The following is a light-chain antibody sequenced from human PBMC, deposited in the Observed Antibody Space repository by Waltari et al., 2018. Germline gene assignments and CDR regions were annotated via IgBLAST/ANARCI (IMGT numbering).Light chain of an antibody. CDR3: QQTYSPPRT. J-gene: IGKJ1*01. V-gene: IGKV1-39*01. CDR2: SAS. CDR1: HKIRNY. Sequence: DIQMTQSPSSLSASAGDRVTITCRASHKIRNYLNWDEQQPGKAPNLLIYSASSLQSGVPSRVSGSGSGTEFTLTINSLQPGDFATYYCQQTYSPPRTFGQGTKVEVK.